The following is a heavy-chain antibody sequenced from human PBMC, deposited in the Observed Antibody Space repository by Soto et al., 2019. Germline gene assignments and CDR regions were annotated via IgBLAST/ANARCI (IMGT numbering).Heavy chain of an antibody. CDR2: ISAYNGNT. CDR3: ARLNYDRSGGEYYYYGMDV. Sequence: KVCCKASGDTFTSYGISWVRQAPGQGLEWMGWISAYNGNTNYAQKLQGRVTMTTDTSTSTAYMELRSLRSDDTAVYYCARLNYDRSGGEYYYYGMDVWGQGTTVTVSS. D-gene: IGHD3-3*01. CDR1: GDTFTSYG. V-gene: IGHV1-18*01. J-gene: IGHJ6*02.